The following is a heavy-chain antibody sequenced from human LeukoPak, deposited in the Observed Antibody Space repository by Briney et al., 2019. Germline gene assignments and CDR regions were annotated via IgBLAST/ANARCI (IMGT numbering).Heavy chain of an antibody. CDR2: IWCDGSNK. V-gene: IGHV3-33*01. CDR1: GFTFSSYG. Sequence: GRSLRLSCAASGFTFSSYGMHWVRQAPGKGLEWVAVIWCDGSNKYYADSVKGRFTISRDNSKNTLYLQMNSLRAEDTAVYYCARDFEAYYYDSSGYYAGFDYWGQGTLVTVSS. D-gene: IGHD3-22*01. CDR3: ARDFEAYYYDSSGYYAGFDY. J-gene: IGHJ4*02.